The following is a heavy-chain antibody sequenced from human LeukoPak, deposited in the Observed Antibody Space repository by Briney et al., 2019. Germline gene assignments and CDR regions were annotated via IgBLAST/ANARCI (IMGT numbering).Heavy chain of an antibody. D-gene: IGHD4-17*01. J-gene: IGHJ4*02. V-gene: IGHV3-20*03. CDR3: AIAGGGAGYGDYDY. CDR2: INWNGGST. Sequence: GGSLRLSYAASGFTFDDYGMSWVRQAPGKGLEWVSGINWNGGSTGYADSVKGRFTISRDNAKNSLYLQMNSLRAEDTALYYCAIAGGGAGYGDYDYWGQGTLVTVSS. CDR1: GFTFDDYG.